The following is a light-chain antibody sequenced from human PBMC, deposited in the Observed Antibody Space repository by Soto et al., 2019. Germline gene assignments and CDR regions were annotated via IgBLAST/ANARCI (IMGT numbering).Light chain of an antibody. CDR3: LHGACFPYS. V-gene: IGKV1-6*01. Sequence: AIQMTQSPSSLSASVGDTVTFTCRASQAIRNDLGWCQQRPGKPPKLLIYGISILQTGVPSRFSGSGSGTDFTLTICGLQPEDLATYYCLHGACFPYSFGQGTRLEI. J-gene: IGKJ2*03. CDR2: GIS. CDR1: QAIRND.